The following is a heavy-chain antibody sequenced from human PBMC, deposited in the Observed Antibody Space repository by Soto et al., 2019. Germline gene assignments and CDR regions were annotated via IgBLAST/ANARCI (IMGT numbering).Heavy chain of an antibody. CDR2: IYWDDDK. Sequence: QITLKESGPPQVKPTQTLTLTCTFSGFSLSTNGVSVGWIRQPPGKALEWLALIYWDDDKRYRPSLESRLTITKDTSRNQVVLKMTNMDPVDTATYYCAHNWIGYADFGDFWGQGTLVTVSS. CDR3: AHNWIGYADFGDF. J-gene: IGHJ4*02. V-gene: IGHV2-5*02. CDR1: GFSLSTNGVS. D-gene: IGHD4-17*01.